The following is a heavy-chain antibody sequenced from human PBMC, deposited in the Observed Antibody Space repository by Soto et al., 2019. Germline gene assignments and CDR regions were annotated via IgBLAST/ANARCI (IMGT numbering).Heavy chain of an antibody. Sequence: GGSLRLSCSASGFTFSSYAMHWVRQAPGKGLEYVSAISSNGGSTYYADSVKGRFTISRDNSKNTLYLQMSSLRAEDTAVYYCVKGGNYCSSTSCRWFGELLDHYYYGMDVWGQGTTVTVSS. V-gene: IGHV3-64D*08. J-gene: IGHJ6*02. CDR3: VKGGNYCSSTSCRWFGELLDHYYYGMDV. CDR2: ISSNGGST. CDR1: GFTFSSYA. D-gene: IGHD2-2*01.